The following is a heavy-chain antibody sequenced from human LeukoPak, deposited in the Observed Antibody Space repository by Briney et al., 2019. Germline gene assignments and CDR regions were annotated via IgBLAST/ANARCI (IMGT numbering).Heavy chain of an antibody. V-gene: IGHV1-2*02. CDR2: MHAGNGNT. J-gene: IGHJ4*02. Sequence: ASLKVSCKASGYRFISHYIHWVRPAPGQGPEWLGWMHAGNGNTRYPEKFEGRVTMTRDTSTNTAYMDLSSLRSDDTAVYYCAREGSYCVGGDCYSFDFWGQGTLVTVSS. CDR3: AREGSYCVGGDCYSFDF. CDR1: GYRFISHY. D-gene: IGHD2-21*02.